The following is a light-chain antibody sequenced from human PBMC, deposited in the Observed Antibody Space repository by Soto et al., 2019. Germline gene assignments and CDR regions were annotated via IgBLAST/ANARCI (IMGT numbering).Light chain of an antibody. Sequence: EIVMTQSPDTLSVSPGGRATLSCRASQSVRSSLAWYQQKPGQAPRLLIYGASTRATGIPARFSGSGSGTEFTLTISSLQSEDSAVYYCHQYNNWWTFGQGTKVDIK. CDR2: GAS. CDR1: QSVRSS. CDR3: HQYNNWWT. V-gene: IGKV3-15*01. J-gene: IGKJ1*01.